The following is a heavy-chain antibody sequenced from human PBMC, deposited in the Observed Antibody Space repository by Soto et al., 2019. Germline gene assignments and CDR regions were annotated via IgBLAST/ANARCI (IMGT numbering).Heavy chain of an antibody. CDR3: ARAGATQSYYYYGMDV. D-gene: IGHD1-26*01. CDR2: IYYSGST. V-gene: IGHV4-39*01. CDR1: GGSINSSSYY. Sequence: SETLSLTCTVSGGSINSSSYYWVWIRQPPGKGLEWIGSIYYSGSTYYNPSLKSRVTISVDTSKNQFSLKLSSVTAADTAVYYCARAGATQSYYYYGMDVWGQGTTVTVSS. J-gene: IGHJ6*02.